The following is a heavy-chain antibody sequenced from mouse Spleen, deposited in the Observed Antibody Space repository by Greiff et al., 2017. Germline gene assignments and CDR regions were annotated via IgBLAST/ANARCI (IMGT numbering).Heavy chain of an antibody. CDR3: ARHGLITTVVAPFDY. CDR1: GFTFSSYA. V-gene: IGHV5-9-3*01. CDR2: ISSGGGNT. Sequence: DVQLVESGGGLVKLGGSLKLSCAASGFTFSSYAMSWVRQTPEKRLEWVATISSGGGNTYYPDSVKGRFTISRDNAKNTLYLQMSSLKSEDTAMYYCARHGLITTVVAPFDYWGQGTTLTVSS. J-gene: IGHJ2*01. D-gene: IGHD1-1*01.